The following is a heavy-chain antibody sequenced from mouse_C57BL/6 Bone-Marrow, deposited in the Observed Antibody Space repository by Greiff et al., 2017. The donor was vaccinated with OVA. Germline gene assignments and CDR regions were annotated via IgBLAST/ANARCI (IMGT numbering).Heavy chain of an antibody. J-gene: IGHJ1*03. V-gene: IGHV1-81*01. CDR3: ARGPTVVSSRWDLEV. D-gene: IGHD1-1*01. CDR1: GYTFTSYG. CDR2: IYPRSGNT. Sequence: QVQLQQSGAELARPGASVKLSCKASGYTFTSYGISWVKQRTGQGLEWIGEIYPRSGNTYYNEKSKGKATLTADKSSSTAYMELRSLTSEDSAVYFCARGPTVVSSRWDLEVWGKGTSVTVSS.